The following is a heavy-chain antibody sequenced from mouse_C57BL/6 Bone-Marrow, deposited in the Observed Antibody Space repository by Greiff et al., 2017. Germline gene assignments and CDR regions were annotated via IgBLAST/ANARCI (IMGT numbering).Heavy chain of an antibody. CDR3: ARRGITAYFDY. CDR1: GFTFSSYG. D-gene: IGHD2-4*01. CDR2: ISSGGSYT. J-gene: IGHJ2*01. V-gene: IGHV5-6*01. Sequence: EVQGVESGGDLVKPGGSLKLSCAASGFTFSSYGMSWVRQTPDKRLEWVATISSGGSYTYYPDSVKGRFTISGDNAKNTLYLQMSSLKSEDTAMYYCARRGITAYFDYWGQGTTLTVSS.